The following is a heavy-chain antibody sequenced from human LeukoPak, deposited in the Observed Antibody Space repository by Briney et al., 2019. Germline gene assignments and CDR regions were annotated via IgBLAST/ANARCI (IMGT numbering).Heavy chain of an antibody. CDR1: GYTFTSYY. V-gene: IGHV1-46*04. CDR2: INPSVGST. Sequence: GASVKVSCKASGYTFTSYYMHWVRQAPGQGLEWVGIINPSVGSTSYAPKLQGRVTMTRDTSTNTVYMELSSLGSEDTAVYYCARAPANYGIDDYWGQGTLVTVSS. D-gene: IGHD3-16*01. J-gene: IGHJ4*02. CDR3: ARAPANYGIDDY.